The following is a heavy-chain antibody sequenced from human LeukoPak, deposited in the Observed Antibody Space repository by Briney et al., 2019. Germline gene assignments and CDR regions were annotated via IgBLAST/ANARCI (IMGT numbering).Heavy chain of an antibody. CDR1: GGSISSYY. Sequence: SETLSLTCTVSGGSISSYYWSWIRQPAGKGLEGIGRIYTSGSTNYNPSLKSRVTMSVDTSKNQFSLKLSSVTAADTAVYYCARSGIKMIVVVNGAFDIWGQGTMVTVSS. J-gene: IGHJ3*02. CDR3: ARSGIKMIVVVNGAFDI. V-gene: IGHV4-4*07. D-gene: IGHD3-22*01. CDR2: IYTSGST.